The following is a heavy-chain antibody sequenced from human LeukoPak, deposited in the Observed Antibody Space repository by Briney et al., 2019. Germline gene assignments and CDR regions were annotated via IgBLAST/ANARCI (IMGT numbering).Heavy chain of an antibody. CDR3: ARGGATIFLFDY. CDR2: INPNSGGT. V-gene: IGHV1-2*06. CDR1: GYTFTGYY. D-gene: IGHD5-24*01. Sequence: ASVKVSCKASGYTFTGYYKHWVRQAPGQGLEWMGRINPNSGGTNYAQKFQGRVTMTRDTSISTAYMELSRLRSDDTAVYYCARGGATIFLFDYWGQGTLVTVSS. J-gene: IGHJ4*02.